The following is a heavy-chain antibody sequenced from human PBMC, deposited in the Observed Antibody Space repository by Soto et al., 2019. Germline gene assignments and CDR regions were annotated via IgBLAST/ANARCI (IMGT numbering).Heavy chain of an antibody. CDR3: VRGVTMFRGVITRFDF. V-gene: IGHV3-9*01. CDR2: ISWNSGRI. CDR1: GFTFDDYA. J-gene: IGHJ4*02. Sequence: PGGSLRLSCAASGFTFDDYAMYWVRQVPGKGLEWVSGISWNSGRIGYADSVKGRFTISRDNAKNSLYLQWSSLKASDSAMYYCVRGVTMFRGVITRFDFWGQGALVTVSS. D-gene: IGHD3-10*01.